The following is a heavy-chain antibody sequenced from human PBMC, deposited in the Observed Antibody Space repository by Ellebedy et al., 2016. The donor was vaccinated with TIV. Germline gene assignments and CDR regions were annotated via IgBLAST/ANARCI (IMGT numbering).Heavy chain of an antibody. D-gene: IGHD6-19*01. J-gene: IGHJ4*02. CDR2: MYGSGRGI. CDR3: ARNRDSSGWYADS. CDR1: GFTFSPFA. Sequence: GESLKISCTASGFTFSPFAMGWVRQTPGKGLEWVSGMYGSGRGITYSDSVKGRFTISRDNTKNTVYLQMNSMRAEDTAVCYCARNRDSSGWYADSWGQGTLVTVSS. V-gene: IGHV3-23*01.